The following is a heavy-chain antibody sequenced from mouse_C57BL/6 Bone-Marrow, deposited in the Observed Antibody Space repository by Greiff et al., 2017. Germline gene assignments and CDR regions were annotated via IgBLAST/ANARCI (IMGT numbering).Heavy chain of an antibody. CDR3: TTTVVATDYYAMDY. CDR1: GFNIKDDY. CDR2: FDPENGDT. D-gene: IGHD1-1*01. V-gene: IGHV14-4*01. J-gene: IGHJ4*01. Sequence: VQLKQSGAELVRPGASVKLSCTASGFNIKDDYMHWVKQRPEQGLEWIGWFDPENGDTEYASKFQGKATITADTSSNTAYLQLSSLTSEDTAVYYCTTTVVATDYYAMDYWGQGTSVTVSS.